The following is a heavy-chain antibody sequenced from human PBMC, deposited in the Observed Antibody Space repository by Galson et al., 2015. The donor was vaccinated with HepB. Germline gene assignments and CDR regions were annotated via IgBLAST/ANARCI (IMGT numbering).Heavy chain of an antibody. CDR3: ARDALSYYGSGSDAFDI. CDR1: GFTFSSYW. CDR2: IKQDGSEK. D-gene: IGHD3-10*01. V-gene: IGHV3-7*03. J-gene: IGHJ3*02. Sequence: SLRLSCAASGFTFSSYWMSWVRQAPGKGLEWVANIKQDGSEKYYVDSVKGRFTISRDNAKNSLYLQMNSLRAEDTAVYYCARDALSYYGSGSDAFDIWGQGTMVTVSS.